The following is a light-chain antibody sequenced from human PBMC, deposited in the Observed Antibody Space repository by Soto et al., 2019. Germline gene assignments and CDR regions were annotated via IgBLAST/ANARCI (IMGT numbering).Light chain of an antibody. V-gene: IGKV3-15*01. CDR2: DAS. Sequence: EIVMTQSPANLSVSPGDRAILSCRASQSVSNHLAWYQQKPGQAPRLLIYDASTRATGIPDRFSGSGSGTDFTLTISSLESEDVAVYFCQQFGHLPPFTFGQGTKLEIK. J-gene: IGKJ2*01. CDR1: QSVSNH. CDR3: QQFGHLPPFT.